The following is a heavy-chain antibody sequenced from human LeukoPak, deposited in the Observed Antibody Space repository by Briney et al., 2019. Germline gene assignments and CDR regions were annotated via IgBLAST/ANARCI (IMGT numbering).Heavy chain of an antibody. D-gene: IGHD6-19*01. V-gene: IGHV3-23*01. Sequence: GGSLRLPCAASGFTFNTYAMTWVRQAPGRGLEWVSSISASGGSTYYADSVKGRFTISRDNSKNTLYLQMNSLRAEDTAVYYCAKLLVLWSVAASFDYWGQGTLVTVSS. CDR1: GFTFNTYA. CDR3: AKLLVLWSVAASFDY. CDR2: ISASGGST. J-gene: IGHJ4*02.